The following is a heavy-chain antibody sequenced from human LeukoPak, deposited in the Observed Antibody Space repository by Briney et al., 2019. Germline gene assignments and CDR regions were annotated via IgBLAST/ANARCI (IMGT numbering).Heavy chain of an antibody. CDR1: GYTFASYG. D-gene: IGHD3-22*01. Sequence: ASVKVSCKASGYTFASYGISWVRQAPGQGLEWMGWISAYNGNTNYAQKLQGRVTMTTDTSTSTAYMELRSLRSDDTAVYYCARGTPGGQDSSGYYYWGQGTLVTVSS. CDR2: ISAYNGNT. J-gene: IGHJ4*02. CDR3: ARGTPGGQDSSGYYY. V-gene: IGHV1-18*01.